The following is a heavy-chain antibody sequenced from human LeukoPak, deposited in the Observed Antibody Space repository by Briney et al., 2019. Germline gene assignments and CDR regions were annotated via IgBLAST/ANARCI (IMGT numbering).Heavy chain of an antibody. D-gene: IGHD2-15*01. Sequence: GGSLRLSCAASGFTFSTYAMHWVRQAPRKGLEYVSAISSNGGSTYYANSVKGRFTISRDNSKNTLYLQMGSLRAEDMAVYYCAREGPYCSGGSCYDYWGQGTLVTVSS. CDR3: AREGPYCSGGSCYDY. J-gene: IGHJ4*02. CDR2: ISSNGGST. V-gene: IGHV3-64*01. CDR1: GFTFSTYA.